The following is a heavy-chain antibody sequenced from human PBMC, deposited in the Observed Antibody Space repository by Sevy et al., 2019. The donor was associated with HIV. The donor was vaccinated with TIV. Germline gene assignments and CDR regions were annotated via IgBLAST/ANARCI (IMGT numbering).Heavy chain of an antibody. Sequence: GGALRLSCAASGFTFSSYAMSWVRQAPGKGLEWVSAISGSGGSTYYADSVKGRFTISRDNSKNTLYLQMNSLRAEDTAVYYCAKGNQWLVYPHIYWGQGTLVTVSS. J-gene: IGHJ4*02. CDR1: GFTFSSYA. CDR3: AKGNQWLVYPHIY. CDR2: ISGSGGST. D-gene: IGHD6-19*01. V-gene: IGHV3-23*01.